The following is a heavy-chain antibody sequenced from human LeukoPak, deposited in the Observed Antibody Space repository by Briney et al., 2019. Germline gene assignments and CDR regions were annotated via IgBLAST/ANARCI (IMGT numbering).Heavy chain of an antibody. J-gene: IGHJ4*02. D-gene: IGHD1-14*01. V-gene: IGHV1-69*04. CDR2: IIPILGIA. CDR3: ARDEHPSAEGR. CDR1: GGTFSSYA. Sequence: ASVKVSCKASGGTFSSYAISWVRQAPGQGLEWMGRIIPILGIANYAQKFQGRVTITADKSTSTAYMELSSLRSEDTAMYYCARDEHPSAEGRWGQGTLVTVSS.